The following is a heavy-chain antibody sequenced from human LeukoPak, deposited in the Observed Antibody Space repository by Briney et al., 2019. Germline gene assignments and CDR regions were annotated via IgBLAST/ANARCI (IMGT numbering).Heavy chain of an antibody. V-gene: IGHV3-21*04. J-gene: IGHJ3*02. CDR3: ARRILLWFGELSGASDI. Sequence: GGSLRLSCAASGFTFSRYSMNWVRQAPGKGLEWVSSISNTGSYISYAEFVKGRFSISRDNAKNSLYLQMNSLRAEDTALYYCARRILLWFGELSGASDIWGQGTMVTVSS. D-gene: IGHD3-10*01. CDR1: GFTFSRYS. CDR2: ISNTGSYI.